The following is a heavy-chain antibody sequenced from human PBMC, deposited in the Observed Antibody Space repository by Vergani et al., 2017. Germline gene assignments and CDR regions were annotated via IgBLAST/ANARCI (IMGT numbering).Heavy chain of an antibody. CDR3: AKRYSGELRNWYFDL. V-gene: IGHV3-23*01. J-gene: IGHJ2*01. CDR1: GFTFSSFA. CDR2: ISGSGGST. D-gene: IGHD1-26*01. Sequence: EAQLLESGGGLVQPGGSLRLSCAASGFTFSSFAMSWVRQAPGKGLEWVSAISGSGGSTYYADSVKGRFTISRDNSKNTRYLQMNRRTTEDTAVYYCAKRYSGELRNWYFDLWGRGTLVTVSS.